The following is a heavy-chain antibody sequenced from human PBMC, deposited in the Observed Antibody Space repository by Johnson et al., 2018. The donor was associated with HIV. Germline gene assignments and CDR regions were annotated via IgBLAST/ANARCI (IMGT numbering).Heavy chain of an antibody. Sequence: VQLVESGGGLVQPGGSLRLSCAASGFTFDDYAMHWVRQAPGKGLEWVANIKQDGSEKYYVDSVKGRFTISRDNAKNSLYRQMNSLKTEDTAVYYCTTDWYSSSWYGALDAFDIGGQGTMVTVSS. CDR1: GFTFDDYA. D-gene: IGHD6-13*01. J-gene: IGHJ3*02. CDR3: TTDWYSSSWYGALDAFDI. CDR2: IKQDGSEK. V-gene: IGHV3-7*05.